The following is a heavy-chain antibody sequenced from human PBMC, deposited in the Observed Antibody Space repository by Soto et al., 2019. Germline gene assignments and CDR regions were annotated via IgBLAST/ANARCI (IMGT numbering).Heavy chain of an antibody. Sequence: QVQLVQSGAEVKKPGSSVKVSCKASGGTFSSYAISWVRQAPGQGLEWMGGIIPIFGTANYAQKFQGRVTITADESPSKAYRELSSLRSEDTAVYYCSTSQVASDVHYYYYGMDVWGQGTTVTVSS. CDR3: STSQVASDVHYYYYGMDV. CDR2: IIPIFGTA. D-gene: IGHD2-2*01. J-gene: IGHJ6*02. V-gene: IGHV1-69*01. CDR1: GGTFSSYA.